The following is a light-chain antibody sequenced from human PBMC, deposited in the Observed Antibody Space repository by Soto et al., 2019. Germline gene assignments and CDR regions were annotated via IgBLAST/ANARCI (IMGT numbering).Light chain of an antibody. J-gene: IGKJ3*01. Sequence: IQLTQSPSSLSASVGDRVTITCRASQGISSYLAWYQQKPGTAPKLLIYAASTLPTRVPSRFSGSGSGTDFTLTISSLQTEDFASYYCQHLNSYSFTFGPGTKVDIK. V-gene: IGKV1-9*01. CDR2: AAS. CDR1: QGISSY. CDR3: QHLNSYSFT.